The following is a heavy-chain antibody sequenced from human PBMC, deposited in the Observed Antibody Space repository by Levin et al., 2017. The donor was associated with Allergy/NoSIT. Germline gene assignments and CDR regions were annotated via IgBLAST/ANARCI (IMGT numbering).Heavy chain of an antibody. CDR3: ARGEAVADPGGFDY. D-gene: IGHD6-19*01. V-gene: IGHV1-69*06. J-gene: IGHJ4*02. CDR2: IIPIFGTA. Sequence: SVKVSCKASGGTFSSYAISWVRQAPGQGLEWMGGIIPIFGTANYAQKFQGRVTITADKSTSTAYMELSSLRSEDTAVYYCARGEAVADPGGFDYWGQGTLVTVSS. CDR1: GGTFSSYA.